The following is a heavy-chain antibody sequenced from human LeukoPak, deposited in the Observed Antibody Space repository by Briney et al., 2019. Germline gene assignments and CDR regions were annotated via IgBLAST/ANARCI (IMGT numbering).Heavy chain of an antibody. CDR1: GGTFSSYA. CDR2: IIPIFGTA. Sequence: ASVKVSCKASGGTFSSYAISWVRQAPGQGLEWMGGIIPIFGTANYAQKFQGRVTITADESTSTAYMELGSLRSEDTAVYYCARGTTVVTPNDAFDIWGQGTMVTVSS. V-gene: IGHV1-69*13. CDR3: ARGTTVVTPNDAFDI. J-gene: IGHJ3*02. D-gene: IGHD4-23*01.